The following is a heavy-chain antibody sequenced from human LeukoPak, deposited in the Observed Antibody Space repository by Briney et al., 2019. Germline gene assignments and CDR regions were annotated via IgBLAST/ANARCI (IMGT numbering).Heavy chain of an antibody. D-gene: IGHD3-10*01. CDR2: INHSGST. CDR3: ASSKTYYYGSGRGVYCYYYMDV. V-gene: IGHV4-34*01. J-gene: IGHJ6*03. Sequence: SETLSLTCAVYGGSFSGYYWSWIRQPPGKGLEWIGEINHSGSTNYNPSLKSRVTISVDTSKNQFSLKLSSVTAADTAVYYCASSKTYYYGSGRGVYCYYYMDVWGKGTTVTVSS. CDR1: GGSFSGYY.